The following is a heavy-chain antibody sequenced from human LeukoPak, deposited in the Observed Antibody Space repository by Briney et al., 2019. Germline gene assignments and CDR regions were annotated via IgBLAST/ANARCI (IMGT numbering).Heavy chain of an antibody. V-gene: IGHV4-59*12. Sequence: SETLSLTCTVSGGSISSYYWSWIRQPPGKGLEWLGYIYYSGSTYYNPSLKSRVTISVDTSKNQFSLKLSSVTAADTAVYFCARGGVGHDYWGQGTLVTVSS. CDR1: GGSISSYY. D-gene: IGHD3-10*01. J-gene: IGHJ4*02. CDR3: ARGGVGHDY. CDR2: IYYSGST.